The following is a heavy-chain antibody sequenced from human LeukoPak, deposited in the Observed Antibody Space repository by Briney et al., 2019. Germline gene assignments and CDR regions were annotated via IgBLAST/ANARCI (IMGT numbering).Heavy chain of an antibody. V-gene: IGHV4-4*02. Sequence: PSETLSLTCGVSGGSITTTNWWTWVRQPPGKALEYIGEVHLDGRTNYNPSLESRLTISVDLSENHISLKLISVTAADTAVYYCARQGIRGQWLVHFDYWGQGTLVTVSS. D-gene: IGHD6-19*01. CDR1: GGSITTTNW. J-gene: IGHJ4*02. CDR3: ARQGIRGQWLVHFDY. CDR2: VHLDGRT.